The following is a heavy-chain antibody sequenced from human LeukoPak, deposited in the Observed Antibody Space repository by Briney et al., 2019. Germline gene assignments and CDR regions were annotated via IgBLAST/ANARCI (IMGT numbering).Heavy chain of an antibody. Sequence: GASVKVSCKASGYTFTSYGISWVRQAPGQGLEWMGWISSYNGNTNYAQKLQGRVTMTTDTSTSAAYMELRSLRSDDTAVYYCARRGRYCSSTSCPLYYYYYMDVWGKGTTVTISS. CDR3: ARRGRYCSSTSCPLYYYYYMDV. CDR2: ISSYNGNT. CDR1: GYTFTSYG. J-gene: IGHJ6*03. D-gene: IGHD2-2*01. V-gene: IGHV1-18*01.